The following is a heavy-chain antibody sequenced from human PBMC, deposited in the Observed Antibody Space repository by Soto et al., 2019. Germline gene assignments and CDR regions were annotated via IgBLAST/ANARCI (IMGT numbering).Heavy chain of an antibody. CDR1: VGTFSSYA. Sequence: SVKVSCKASVGTFSSYAISWVRQPPGQGLEWMGGIIPIFGTANYAQKFQGRVTITADKSTSTAYMELSSLRTEDTAAYYCARGIQYYYDSSGYYLDAFDLWGQGTMVTVSS. D-gene: IGHD3-22*01. CDR2: IIPIFGTA. J-gene: IGHJ3*01. V-gene: IGHV1-69*06. CDR3: ARGIQYYYDSSGYYLDAFDL.